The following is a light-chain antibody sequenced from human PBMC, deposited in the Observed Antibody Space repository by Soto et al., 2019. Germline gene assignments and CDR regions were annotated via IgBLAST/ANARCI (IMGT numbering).Light chain of an antibody. Sequence: DIVLTQSPGTLSLSPGERATLSCRASQSVSSKYLAWYQQKPGQPPRVLIYGTSIRATGIPERFSGGGSGTDFTLTITRLESEDFAVYYCQQYGSSLFTFGPETKVDFK. V-gene: IGKV3-20*01. CDR3: QQYGSSLFT. J-gene: IGKJ3*01. CDR2: GTS. CDR1: QSVSSKY.